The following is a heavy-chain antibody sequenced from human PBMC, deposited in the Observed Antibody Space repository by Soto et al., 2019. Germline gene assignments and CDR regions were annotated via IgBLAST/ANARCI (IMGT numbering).Heavy chain of an antibody. Sequence: GGSLRLSCSASGFTFSSYGMYWARQAPGKGLEWVSVISFAGSSKYYAYSVKGRFTISRDNSKNTLYLQMNSLREEDTAVYYCGRDESGGYHTSGNFFCVRSGAQGLDFYDLDVWGQGTAVTVSS. V-gene: IGHV3-30*03. J-gene: IGHJ6*03. CDR1: GFTFSSYG. D-gene: IGHD3-10*01. CDR3: GRDESGGYHTSGNFFCVRSGAQGLDFYDLDV. CDR2: ISFAGSSK.